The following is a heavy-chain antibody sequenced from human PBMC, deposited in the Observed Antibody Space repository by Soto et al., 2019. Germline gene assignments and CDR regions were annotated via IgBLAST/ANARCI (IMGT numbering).Heavy chain of an antibody. CDR1: GFNFSTYG. Sequence: EVQLLESGGGLVQPGGSLRLSCAASGFNFSTYGMSWVRQAPGKGLEWVSALRGDGSTIYYADSVKGRFTISRDNSKNTLYLQMNSLRAEDTAVYYCAKDWAGYCSGGSCFGYFDYWGQGTLVTVSS. J-gene: IGHJ4*02. CDR3: AKDWAGYCSGGSCFGYFDY. D-gene: IGHD2-15*01. V-gene: IGHV3-23*01. CDR2: LRGDGSTI.